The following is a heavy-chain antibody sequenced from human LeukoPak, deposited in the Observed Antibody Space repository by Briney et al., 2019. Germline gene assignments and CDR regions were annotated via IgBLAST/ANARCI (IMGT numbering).Heavy chain of an antibody. CDR1: GGTISSSSYY. V-gene: IGHV4-39*01. CDR2: SYNSEIT. Sequence: SETLTLTCTVSGGTISSSSYYWGWIPQPPGKGLEGIGSSYNSEITYYNPSLKSRLTISVDTSKNQFSLKLSSVTAADTAVYYCASPHMVRGVIGFDYWGQGTLVTVSS. CDR3: ASPHMVRGVIGFDY. D-gene: IGHD3-10*01. J-gene: IGHJ4*02.